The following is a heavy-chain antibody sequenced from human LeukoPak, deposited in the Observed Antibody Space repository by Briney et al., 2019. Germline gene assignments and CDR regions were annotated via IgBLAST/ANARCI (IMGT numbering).Heavy chain of an antibody. J-gene: IGHJ4*02. CDR2: THYTGNT. D-gene: IGHD2-8*01. CDR1: SDSINYYY. Sequence: PSETLSLTCSVPSDSINYYYWNWIRQPPGKELEWVAYTHYTGNTKSNPSLKSRVTTSVDTSKSQFSLKLSSVTAADTAVYYCAKWSSTLRPFAFGGQGILAIVSS. CDR3: AKWSSTLRPFAF. V-gene: IGHV4-59*08.